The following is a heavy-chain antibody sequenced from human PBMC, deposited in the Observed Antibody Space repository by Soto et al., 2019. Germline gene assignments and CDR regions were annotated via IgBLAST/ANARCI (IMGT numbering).Heavy chain of an antibody. Sequence: SETLSLTCTVSGGSISSGGYYWSWIRQHPGKGLEWIGYIYYSGSTYYNPSLKSRVTISVDTSKNQFSLKLSSATAADTAVYYCARRGYSYGYFDYWGQGTLVTVSS. D-gene: IGHD5-18*01. V-gene: IGHV4-31*03. J-gene: IGHJ4*02. CDR2: IYYSGST. CDR1: GGSISSGGYY. CDR3: ARRGYSYGYFDY.